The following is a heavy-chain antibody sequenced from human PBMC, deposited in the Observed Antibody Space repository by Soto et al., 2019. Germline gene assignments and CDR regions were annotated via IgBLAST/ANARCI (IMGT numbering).Heavy chain of an antibody. CDR2: IGTAGDT. D-gene: IGHD6-13*01. J-gene: IGHJ6*02. CDR3: ARKIAAAGNNYYYYGMDV. CDR1: GFTFISYD. Sequence: GESLKISCAASGFTFISYDMHWVRQATGKGLEWVSAIGTAGDTYYPGSVKGRFTISRENAKNSLYLQMNSLRAGDTAVYYCARKIAAAGNNYYYYGMDVWGQGTTVTVSS. V-gene: IGHV3-13*01.